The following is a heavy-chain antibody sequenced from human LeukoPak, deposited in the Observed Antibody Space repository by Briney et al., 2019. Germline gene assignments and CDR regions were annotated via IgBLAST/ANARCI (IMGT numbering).Heavy chain of an antibody. CDR1: GGSFSGYY. CDR2: INHSGST. Sequence: SETLSLTCAVYGGSFSGYYWSWIRQPPGKGLEWIGEINHSGSTNYNPSLKSRVTISVDTSKNQFSLKLSSVTAADTAVYYCARGLRAMAGWGQGTLVTVSS. V-gene: IGHV4-34*01. J-gene: IGHJ4*02. D-gene: IGHD5-18*01. CDR3: ARGLRAMAG.